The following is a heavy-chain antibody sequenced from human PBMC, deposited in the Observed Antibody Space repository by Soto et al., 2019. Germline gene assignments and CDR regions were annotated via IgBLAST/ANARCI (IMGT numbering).Heavy chain of an antibody. D-gene: IGHD7-27*01. Sequence: KQSQTLSLTCAISGDSVSSNSAAWNWIRQSPSRGLEWLGRTYYRSKWYNDYAVSVKSRITINPDTSKNQFSLQLNSVTPEDTAVYYCARDLWGRKAGIARKKDYGMDVWGQGTTVTVSS. J-gene: IGHJ6*02. CDR1: GDSVSSNSAA. CDR3: ARDLWGRKAGIARKKDYGMDV. V-gene: IGHV6-1*01. CDR2: TYYRSKWYN.